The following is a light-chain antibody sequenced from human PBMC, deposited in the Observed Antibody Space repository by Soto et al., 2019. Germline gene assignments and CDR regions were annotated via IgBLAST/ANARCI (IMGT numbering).Light chain of an antibody. Sequence: EIVMTQSPATLSVSPGERATLSCRASQSVSNNLAWYQQNPGQAPRLLIYGASTRATGIPARFSGSGSGTEFTLTISSLLSEDFAVYYCQQYNNWPRTFGQGTKVEIK. CDR2: GAS. CDR3: QQYNNWPRT. V-gene: IGKV3-15*01. CDR1: QSVSNN. J-gene: IGKJ1*01.